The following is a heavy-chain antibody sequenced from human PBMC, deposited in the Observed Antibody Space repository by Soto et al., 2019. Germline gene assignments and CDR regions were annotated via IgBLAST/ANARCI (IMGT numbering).Heavy chain of an antibody. J-gene: IGHJ4*02. V-gene: IGHV4-34*01. Sequence: QVQLQQWGAGLLKPSETLSLTCAISGGYFSGYYWSWIRQPQGKGLEWIGEITHDGIANYNPSLTSRLTILLDTSKTQFPLNLTSVTAADTAVYYCAGRYCTGGSCYRPWGQGTLVTVSS. CDR3: AGRYCTGGSCYRP. CDR2: ITHDGIA. D-gene: IGHD2-15*01. CDR1: GGYFSGYY.